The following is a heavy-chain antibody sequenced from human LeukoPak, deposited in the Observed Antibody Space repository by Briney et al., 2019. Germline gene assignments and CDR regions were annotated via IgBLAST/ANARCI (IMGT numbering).Heavy chain of an antibody. V-gene: IGHV4-34*01. CDR3: ARGQYPPYYYYGMDV. D-gene: IGHD4-4*01. Sequence: SETLSLTCAVYGGSFSGYYWSWIRQPPGKGLEWIGEINHSGSTNYSPSLKSRVTISVDTSKNQFSLKLSSVTAADTAVYYCARGQYPPYYYYGMDVWGQGTTVTVSS. CDR2: INHSGST. J-gene: IGHJ6*02. CDR1: GGSFSGYY.